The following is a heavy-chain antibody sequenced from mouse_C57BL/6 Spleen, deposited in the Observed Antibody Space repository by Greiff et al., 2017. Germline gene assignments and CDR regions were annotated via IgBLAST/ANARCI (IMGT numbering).Heavy chain of an antibody. CDR3: ARHAASWDEGCAY. Sequence: EVNLVESGGGLVQPGGSLKLSCAASGFTFSDYGMAWVRQAPRKGPEWVAFISNLAYSIYYADTVTGRFTISRENAKNTLYLERSSLRSEDTAMYYCARHAASWDEGCAYWGQGTLVTVSA. V-gene: IGHV5-15*01. CDR2: ISNLAYSI. CDR1: GFTFSDYG. D-gene: IGHD6-1*01. J-gene: IGHJ3*01.